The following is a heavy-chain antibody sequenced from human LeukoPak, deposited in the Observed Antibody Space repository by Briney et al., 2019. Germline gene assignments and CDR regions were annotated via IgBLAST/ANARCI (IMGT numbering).Heavy chain of an antibody. CDR1: GFTFSASW. V-gene: IGHV3-74*01. CDR3: ARGISGWYAVDAFDI. D-gene: IGHD6-19*01. Sequence: GGSLRLSCAASGFTFSASWMHWVRQAPGKGLLWVSRISGDGSRTTYADSVKGRFTISRDNAKNSLYLQMNSLRAEDTAVYYCARGISGWYAVDAFDIWGQGTMVTVSS. J-gene: IGHJ3*02. CDR2: ISGDGSRT.